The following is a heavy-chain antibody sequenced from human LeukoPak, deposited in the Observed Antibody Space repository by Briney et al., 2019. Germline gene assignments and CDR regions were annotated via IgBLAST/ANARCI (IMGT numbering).Heavy chain of an antibody. CDR2: ISSSGSTI. V-gene: IGHV3-11*04. D-gene: IGHD3-10*01. Sequence: GGSLRLSCAASGFTFSDYYMSWIRQAPGKGLEWVSYISSSGSTIYYADSVKGRFTISRDNAKNSLYLQMNSLRAEDTAVYYCARDRATVPGSERDAFDIWGQGTMVTVSS. CDR3: ARDRATVPGSERDAFDI. J-gene: IGHJ3*02. CDR1: GFTFSDYY.